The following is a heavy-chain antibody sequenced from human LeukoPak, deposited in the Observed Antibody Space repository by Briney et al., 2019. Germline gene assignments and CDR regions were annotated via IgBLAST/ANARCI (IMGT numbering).Heavy chain of an antibody. V-gene: IGHV3-69-1*01. Sequence: GRSLRLSCAASGFTFSISTMNWVRQAPGKGLEWVSSISSSSTMHYADSVKGRLTISRDNAKNSLYLQMNSLRAEDTAVYYCARATYYYDSSGARQAFDIWGQGTMVTVSS. D-gene: IGHD3-22*01. J-gene: IGHJ3*02. CDR2: ISSSSTM. CDR1: GFTFSIST. CDR3: ARATYYYDSSGARQAFDI.